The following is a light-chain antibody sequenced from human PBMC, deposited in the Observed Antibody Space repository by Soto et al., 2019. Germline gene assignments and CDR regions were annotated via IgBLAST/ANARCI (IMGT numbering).Light chain of an antibody. CDR1: QSISTW. V-gene: IGKV1-5*03. CDR3: QQYDSYSRT. J-gene: IGKJ1*01. CDR2: KAS. Sequence: DIQMTQSPSTLSASVGDRVTITGRASQSISTWLAWYQQKPGKAPKLLIYKASSLESGVPSRFSGSGSGTEFTLTISSLQADDFATYYCQQYDSYSRTFGQGTKVEIK.